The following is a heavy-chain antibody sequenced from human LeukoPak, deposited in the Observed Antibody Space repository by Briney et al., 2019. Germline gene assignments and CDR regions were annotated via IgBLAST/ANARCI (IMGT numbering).Heavy chain of an antibody. CDR1: GDTFSTYD. J-gene: IGHJ4*02. Sequence: ASVKVSCKTSGDTFSTYDINWLRQAAGQGLEWMGWMNPNSANTGFAQKFQGRAAITRDTSTATAYLELSGQTSEDTAVYYCARAIRYQLLSDYWGQGTLVTVSS. CDR2: MNPNSANT. D-gene: IGHD2-2*01. V-gene: IGHV1-8*02. CDR3: ARAIRYQLLSDY.